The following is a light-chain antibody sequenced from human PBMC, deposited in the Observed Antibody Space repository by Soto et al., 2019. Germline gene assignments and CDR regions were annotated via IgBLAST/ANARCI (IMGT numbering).Light chain of an antibody. CDR2: TVD. CDR3: CSHAGTYNVL. Sequence: QSALTQPRSVSWSPGQSVTISCTGTSSDVGGFNYVSWYQHHPGRAPKLVIYTVDKRPSGVPGRFSGSKSGNTASLTISGLQAEDEGDYYCCSHAGTYNVLFGGGTKLTVL. J-gene: IGLJ2*01. V-gene: IGLV2-11*01. CDR1: SSDVGGFNY.